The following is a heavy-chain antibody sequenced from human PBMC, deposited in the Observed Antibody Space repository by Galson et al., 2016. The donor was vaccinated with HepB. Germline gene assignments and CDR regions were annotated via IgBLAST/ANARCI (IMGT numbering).Heavy chain of an antibody. CDR3: ARDARSGIYDRSAYYLSYYFDY. CDR2: ITGSSSII. Sequence: SLRLSCAASGFSFSSYSMNWVRQAPGKGLEWVSYITGSSSIIYYADSVRGRFTISRDNAKNSLYLQMNSLRDEDTAVYYCARDARSGIYDRSAYYLSYYFDYWGQGTLVTVSS. D-gene: IGHD3-22*01. J-gene: IGHJ4*02. V-gene: IGHV3-48*02. CDR1: GFSFSSYS.